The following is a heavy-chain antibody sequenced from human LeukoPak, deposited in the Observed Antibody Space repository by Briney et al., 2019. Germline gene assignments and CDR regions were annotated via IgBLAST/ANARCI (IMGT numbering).Heavy chain of an antibody. CDR1: GFTFSNYV. Sequence: PGGSLRLSCAASGFTFSNYVMNWVRQAPGKGLEWVSTIDANAVGTYYADSVKGRFTISRDNSKNTLYLQMSSLRAEDTAVYYCAKRVQYDDSHYCIFDYWDQGTLVTVSS. V-gene: IGHV3-23*01. J-gene: IGHJ4*02. CDR3: AKRVQYDDSHYCIFDY. D-gene: IGHD3-22*01. CDR2: IDANAVGT.